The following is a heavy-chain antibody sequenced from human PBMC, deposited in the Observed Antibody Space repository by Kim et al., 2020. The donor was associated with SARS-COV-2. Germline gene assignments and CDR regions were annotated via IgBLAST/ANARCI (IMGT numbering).Heavy chain of an antibody. CDR1: GFTFDDYA. Sequence: GGSLRLSCAASGFTFDDYAMHWVRQAPGKGLEWVSGISWNSGSIGYADSVKGRFTISRDNAKNFLYLQMNSLRAEDTALYYCARGAELRSYYNNGMDVWGQGTTVTVSS. CDR2: ISWNSGSI. CDR3: ARGAELRSYYNNGMDV. D-gene: IGHD1-26*01. V-gene: IGHV3-9*01. J-gene: IGHJ6*02.